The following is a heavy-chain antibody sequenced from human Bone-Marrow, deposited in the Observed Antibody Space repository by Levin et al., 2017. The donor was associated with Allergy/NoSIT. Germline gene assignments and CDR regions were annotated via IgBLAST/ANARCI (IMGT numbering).Heavy chain of an antibody. J-gene: IGHJ2*01. V-gene: IGHV3-21*01. Sequence: GGSLRLSCAASGFGLSGYSMSWVRQAPGKGLEWVLSFDRPANNMQYGDLVKGRFTTSRDIAENSLYLQMDSLRADDTAVCYCARSSQIGYLYLDLWGRGTLVTVSS. CDR3: ARSSQIGYLYLDL. CDR1: GFGLSGYS. CDR2: FDRPANNM. D-gene: IGHD2-21*01.